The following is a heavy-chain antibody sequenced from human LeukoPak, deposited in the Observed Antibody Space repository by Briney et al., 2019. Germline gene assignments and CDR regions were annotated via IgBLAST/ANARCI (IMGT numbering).Heavy chain of an antibody. CDR1: GGTFSSYA. D-gene: IGHD3-22*01. CDR3: ARGRRDYYDSSGYYLY. J-gene: IGHJ4*02. Sequence: SVKVSCKASGGTFSSYAISWVRQAPGQGLEWMGGIIPIFGTANYAQKFQGRVTMTRDMSTSTVYMELSSLRSEDTAVYYCARGRRDYYDSSGYYLYWGQGTLVTVSS. V-gene: IGHV1-69*05. CDR2: IIPIFGTA.